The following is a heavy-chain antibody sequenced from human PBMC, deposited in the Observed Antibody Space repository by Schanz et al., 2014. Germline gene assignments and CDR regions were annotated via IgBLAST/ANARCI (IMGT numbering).Heavy chain of an antibody. D-gene: IGHD5-12*01. Sequence: QVQLQESGPRLVKPSQTLSLTCTVSGGSIDVSGYYWSWIRQQPGKALEWIGYIYHSGNTYFKPSLQSRLAMSVDTAKNQFSLSLSSATAADTAVYYCARAEINSGYARYYYGMDVWGQGTTVTVSS. V-gene: IGHV4-31*03. J-gene: IGHJ6*02. CDR3: ARAEINSGYARYYYGMDV. CDR1: GGSIDVSGYY. CDR2: IYHSGNT.